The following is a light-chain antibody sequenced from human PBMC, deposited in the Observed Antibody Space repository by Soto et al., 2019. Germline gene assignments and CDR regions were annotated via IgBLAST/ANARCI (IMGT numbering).Light chain of an antibody. CDR2: GAS. V-gene: IGKV3-15*01. CDR1: QSVNSV. CDR3: QQYNNWPRT. Sequence: EIVMTQSPATLSVSPGERATLSCRASQSVNSVLAWYQQKPGQAPRLLIYGASTRATGIPARFSGSGSGTEFTLTISSLQSEDFAVYYCQQYNNWPRTFGQGTKVEIK. J-gene: IGKJ2*01.